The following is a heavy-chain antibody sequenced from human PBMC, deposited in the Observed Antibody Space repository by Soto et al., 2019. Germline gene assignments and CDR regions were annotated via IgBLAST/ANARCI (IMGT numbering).Heavy chain of an antibody. D-gene: IGHD2-21*02. J-gene: IGHJ3*02. CDR3: ARLRYCGGDCDLGDI. Sequence: GESLKISCKGSGYSFTSYWISWVRQMPGKGLEWMGIIYPGDSDTRYSPSFQGQVTISADKSISTAYLQWSSLKASDTAMYYCARLRYCGGDCDLGDIWGQGTMVTVSS. V-gene: IGHV5-51*01. CDR1: GYSFTSYW. CDR2: IYPGDSDT.